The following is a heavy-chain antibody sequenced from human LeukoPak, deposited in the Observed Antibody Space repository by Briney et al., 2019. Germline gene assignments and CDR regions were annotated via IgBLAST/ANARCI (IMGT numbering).Heavy chain of an antibody. CDR2: IRYDGGNQ. V-gene: IGHV3-30*02. CDR3: AKEAVTRWFDP. Sequence: PGGSLRLSCAASGFSFSNYGMHWARQAPGKGLESVAFIRYDGGNQNYADSVKGRFTVSRDNYKHTLYLQMNTLRAEDTAIYYCAKEAVTRWFDPWRQGTLVTVSS. D-gene: IGHD4-17*01. CDR1: GFSFSNYG. J-gene: IGHJ5*02.